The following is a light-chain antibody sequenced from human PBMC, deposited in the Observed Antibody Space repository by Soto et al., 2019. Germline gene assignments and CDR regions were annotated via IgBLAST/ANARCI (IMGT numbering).Light chain of an antibody. CDR1: QSVSSSY. V-gene: IGKV3-20*01. CDR2: GAS. CDR3: QQYGSSFT. Sequence: EIVLTQSPGTLFLSPGERATLSCRASQSVSSSYLAWYQQKPGQAPRLLIYGASSRATGIPDRFSGSGSGTDFTLTISRLEPEDFAVYYCQQYGSSFTFGPGTKVDNK. J-gene: IGKJ3*01.